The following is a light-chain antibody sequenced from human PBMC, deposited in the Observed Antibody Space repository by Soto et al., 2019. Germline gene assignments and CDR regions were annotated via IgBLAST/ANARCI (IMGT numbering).Light chain of an antibody. CDR3: QQSYITPAG. CDR2: AAS. Sequence: DIQMTQSPSSLSASVGDRVTITCQASQSISTHLNWYQQKPGKAPNLLIYAASSLQSGVPSRFSGSGSGTDFTLTISSLQPEDFATYFCQQSYITPAGFGGGTKVETK. V-gene: IGKV1-39*01. CDR1: QSISTH. J-gene: IGKJ4*01.